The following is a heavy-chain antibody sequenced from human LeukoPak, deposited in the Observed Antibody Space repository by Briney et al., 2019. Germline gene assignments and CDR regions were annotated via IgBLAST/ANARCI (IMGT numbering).Heavy chain of an antibody. CDR1: GFTFSNYW. Sequence: GGSLRLSCAASGFTFSNYWMSWVRQAPGKGLEWVANIRQDGSDKYYMESVKGRFTISRDNANSSLYLQMNSLRADDTAVYYCARDLFLSGIPAAGVFDYWGQGTLVTVSS. J-gene: IGHJ4*02. D-gene: IGHD6-25*01. V-gene: IGHV3-7*01. CDR2: IRQDGSDK. CDR3: ARDLFLSGIPAAGVFDY.